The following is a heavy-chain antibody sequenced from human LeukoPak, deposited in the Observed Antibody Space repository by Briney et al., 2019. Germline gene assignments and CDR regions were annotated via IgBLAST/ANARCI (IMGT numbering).Heavy chain of an antibody. CDR3: AKYYDFWSGYFLLQVDYMDV. CDR1: GFTFSSYS. Sequence: PGGSLRLSCAASGFTFSSYSMNWVRQAPGKGLEWVSYISSSSSTIYYADSVKGRFTISRDNAKNSLYLQMNSLRAEDTAVYYCAKYYDFWSGYFLLQVDYMDVWGKGTTVTVSS. V-gene: IGHV3-48*01. CDR2: ISSSSSTI. J-gene: IGHJ6*03. D-gene: IGHD3-3*01.